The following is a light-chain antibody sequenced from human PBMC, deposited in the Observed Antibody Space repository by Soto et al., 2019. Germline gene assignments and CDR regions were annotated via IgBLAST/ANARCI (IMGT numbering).Light chain of an antibody. CDR3: QQSYNTPWT. J-gene: IGKJ1*01. CDR2: AAS. V-gene: IGKV1-39*01. Sequence: DIQMTQSPSSLSASVGDRVTITCRASQSIRSYLNWYQQNPGKAPKLLIYAASSLQSGVSSRFSGSGSGTDFTLTISSLQPEDFATYYCQQSYNTPWTFGQGTEVEIK. CDR1: QSIRSY.